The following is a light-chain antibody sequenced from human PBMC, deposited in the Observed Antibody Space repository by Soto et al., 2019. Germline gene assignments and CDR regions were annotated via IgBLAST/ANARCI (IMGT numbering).Light chain of an antibody. Sequence: QLVLTQPPSASGTPGQRVIISCSGSSSNIGRNTVKWYRQVPGTAPKLLIGSSDQRPSGVPDRFSGSQSGTSASLAISGLQSEDEADYVCAAWDDRLKACAFGGGTKLTVL. CDR2: SSD. CDR3: AAWDDRLKACA. V-gene: IGLV1-44*01. J-gene: IGLJ3*02. CDR1: SSNIGRNT.